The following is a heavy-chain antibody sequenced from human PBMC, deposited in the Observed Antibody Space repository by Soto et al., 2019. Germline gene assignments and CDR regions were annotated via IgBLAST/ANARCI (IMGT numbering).Heavy chain of an antibody. J-gene: IGHJ4*02. CDR2: ISGSGGST. CDR3: ARGSTDSYPGSRIFDF. D-gene: IGHD3-10*01. CDR1: GFTFSTYA. Sequence: EVQLLESGGGLVQPGGSLRLSCAASGFTFSTYAMSWVRQAPGKGLVWVSAISGSGGSTFYADSVRGRFTISRDNSKNTLYLQMSSLRAEDSAVYYCARGSTDSYPGSRIFDFWGRGTLVTVSS. V-gene: IGHV3-23*01.